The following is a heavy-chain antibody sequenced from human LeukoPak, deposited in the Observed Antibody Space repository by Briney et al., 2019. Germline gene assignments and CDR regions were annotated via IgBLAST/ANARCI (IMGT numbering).Heavy chain of an antibody. CDR1: GFTFEDFG. J-gene: IGHJ6*02. CDR3: AKDRFKTSPKSMDV. V-gene: IGHV3-23*01. CDR2: ISGSGGNT. Sequence: GGSLRLSCTASGFTFEDFGMTWVRQAPGKGLEWVSAISGSGGNTYYADSVKGRFTISRDNSKNTLCLQMNSLTAEDTAVYYCAKDRFKTSPKSMDVWGQGTTVTVSS.